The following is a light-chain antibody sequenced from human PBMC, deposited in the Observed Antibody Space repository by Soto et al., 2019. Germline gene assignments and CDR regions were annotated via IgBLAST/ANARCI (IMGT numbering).Light chain of an antibody. J-gene: IGLJ1*01. CDR3: VSFAGGTYV. Sequence: QSALTQPASVSGSPGQSITISCTGASSDLGSYDLVSWYQQHPGKAPKTIIYEVTKRPSGVSKRFSGSKSGNTASLTISGLQPEDEADYYCVSFAGGTYVFGTGTKVTVL. CDR2: EVT. V-gene: IGLV2-23*02. CDR1: SSDLGSYDL.